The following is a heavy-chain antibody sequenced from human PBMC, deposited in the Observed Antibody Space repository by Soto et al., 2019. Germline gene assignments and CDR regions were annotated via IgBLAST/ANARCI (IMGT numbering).Heavy chain of an antibody. J-gene: IGHJ4*02. Sequence: ASVKVSCKASGYTFTGYYMHWVLQAPGQGLEWMGWINPNSGGTNYAQKFQGRVTMTRDTSISTAYMELSRLRSDDTAVYYCARRLEGCSGGSCYSTLDYWGQGTLVTVSS. V-gene: IGHV1-2*02. D-gene: IGHD2-15*01. CDR2: INPNSGGT. CDR3: ARRLEGCSGGSCYSTLDY. CDR1: GYTFTGYY.